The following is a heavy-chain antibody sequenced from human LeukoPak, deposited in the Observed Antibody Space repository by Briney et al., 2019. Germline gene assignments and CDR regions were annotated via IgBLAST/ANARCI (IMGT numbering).Heavy chain of an antibody. J-gene: IGHJ4*02. CDR3: AKVYCSGGSCYPTSPLYYFDY. D-gene: IGHD2-15*01. Sequence: GGSLRLSCAASGFTFSSYAMSWVRQAPGKGLEWVSAISGSGGSTYYADSVKGRFTISRDNSKNTLYLQMNSLRAEDTAVYYCAKVYCSGGSCYPTSPLYYFDYWGQGTLVTVSS. CDR2: ISGSGGST. CDR1: GFTFSSYA. V-gene: IGHV3-23*01.